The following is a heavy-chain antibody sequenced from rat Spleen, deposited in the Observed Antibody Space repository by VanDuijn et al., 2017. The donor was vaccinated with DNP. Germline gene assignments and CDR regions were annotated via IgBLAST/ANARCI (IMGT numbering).Heavy chain of an antibody. V-gene: IGHV5-22*01. CDR1: GFIFSDYY. CDR3: ARPMDYYSGGFAY. CDR2: ITYDGGST. J-gene: IGHJ3*01. D-gene: IGHD1-1*01. Sequence: EVQLVESGGGLVQPGRSLKLSCAASGFIFSDYYMAWVRQAPTKGLEWVAYITYDGGSTYYRDSVKGRFTISRDNAKSTLYLQMNSLRSEDMATYYCARPMDYYSGGFAYWGQGTLVTVSS.